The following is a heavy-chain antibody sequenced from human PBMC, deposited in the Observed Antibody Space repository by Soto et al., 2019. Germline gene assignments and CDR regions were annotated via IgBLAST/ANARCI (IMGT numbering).Heavy chain of an antibody. Sequence: GGSLRLSCAASGFTFINAWIILFRQSSGKGLEWVVRIKSKTDGETTDYAAPVKGRFTISRDDSKNTLYLHMSSLQTEDTALYYCTTDFKGDTAVDYWGQGTLVTVSS. CDR3: TTDFKGDTAVDY. V-gene: IGHV3-15*01. J-gene: IGHJ4*02. D-gene: IGHD5-18*01. CDR2: IKSKTDGETT. CDR1: GFTFINAW.